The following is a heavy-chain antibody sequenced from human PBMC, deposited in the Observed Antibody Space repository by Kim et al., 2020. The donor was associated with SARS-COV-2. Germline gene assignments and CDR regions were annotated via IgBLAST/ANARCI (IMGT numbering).Heavy chain of an antibody. J-gene: IGHJ4*02. V-gene: IGHV4-39*01. D-gene: IGHD5-12*01. Sequence: SETLSLTCTVSGGSISNTSYYWGWIRQPPGKGLEWIGSLSHTGYAYYSPSLKSPVIISADTSKNQFSLNLRSVTAADTAVYYCASSILSRDYDCDHFDYWGQGALVTVAS. CDR3: ASSILSRDYDCDHFDY. CDR2: LSHTGYA. CDR1: GGSISNTSYY.